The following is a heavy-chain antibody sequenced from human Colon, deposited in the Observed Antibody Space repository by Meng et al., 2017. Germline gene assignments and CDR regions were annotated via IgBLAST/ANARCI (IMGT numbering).Heavy chain of an antibody. V-gene: IGHV4-59*01. D-gene: IGHD3-3*01. J-gene: IGHJ6*02. CDR3: ARDNWEWKSKHWYFYGMDV. Sequence: QVQLQEAGPGLGKPSETLSLTCTVSGASITIDYWSWIRQPQEKGLEWIAYVHHSEDPRYNPSLKSRVTTSVDTSKNQFFLQLSSMTAADTAVYYCARDNWEWKSKHWYFYGMDVWGQGTTVTVSS. CDR1: GASITIDY. CDR2: VHHSEDP.